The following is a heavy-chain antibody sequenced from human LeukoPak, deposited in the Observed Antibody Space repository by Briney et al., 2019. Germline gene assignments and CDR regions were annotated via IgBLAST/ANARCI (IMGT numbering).Heavy chain of an antibody. J-gene: IGHJ4*02. CDR1: GFTFDDYA. D-gene: IGHD6-19*01. V-gene: IGHV3-9*01. CDR2: ISWNSGSI. CDR3: ARGGGGDGSGWSTTDY. Sequence: GGSLRLSCAASGFTFDDYAMHWVRQAPGKGLEWVSGISWNSGSIGYADSVKGRFTISRDNAKNSLYLQMNSLRVEDTAMYYWARGGGGDGSGWSTTDYWGQGTLVTISS.